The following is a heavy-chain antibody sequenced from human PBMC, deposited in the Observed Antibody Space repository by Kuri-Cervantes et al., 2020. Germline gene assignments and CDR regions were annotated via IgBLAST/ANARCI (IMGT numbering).Heavy chain of an antibody. V-gene: IGHV4-39*07. CDR3: AREVGYCSGGSCSNWFDP. CDR2: IYHSATT. J-gene: IGHJ5*02. CDR1: GGSXSKSTYY. D-gene: IGHD2-15*01. Sequence: XVSGGSXSKSTYYWGRIRQPPGKGLEWIGSIYHSATTYYNPSLKSRVTISVDTSKNQFSLKLSSVTAADTAVYYCAREVGYCSGGSCSNWFDPWGQGTLVTVSS.